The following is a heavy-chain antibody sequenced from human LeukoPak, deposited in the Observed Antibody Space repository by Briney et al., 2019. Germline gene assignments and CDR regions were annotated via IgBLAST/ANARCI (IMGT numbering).Heavy chain of an antibody. CDR3: ARDRSLVDGDYGVWFDA. D-gene: IGHD4-17*01. CDR1: GFTLRTYT. V-gene: IGHV3-48*04. Sequence: GGSLRLSCTGSGFTLRTYTMNWVRQAPGKGLEWVSYISSTSTTKYYADSVKGRFTISRDNSKNSLDLQMNRLTAEDTAVYYCARDRSLVDGDYGVWFDAWGQGSLVTVSS. J-gene: IGHJ5*02. CDR2: ISSTSTTK.